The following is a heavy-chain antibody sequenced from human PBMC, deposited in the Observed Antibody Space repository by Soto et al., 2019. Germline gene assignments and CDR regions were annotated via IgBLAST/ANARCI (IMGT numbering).Heavy chain of an antibody. CDR1: GGSFSGYY. Sequence: QVHLQQWGAGLLKPSETLSLTCAVYGGSFSGYYWTWIRQPPGKGLEWIGEINDSGGTDYNPSLKSRVTISLDTSKNQLSLKLSSVTAADTAVYYCARGRKGFSSSCYVDWGQGTLVTVSS. CDR3: ARGRKGFSSSCYVD. D-gene: IGHD6-13*01. V-gene: IGHV4-34*01. CDR2: INDSGGT. J-gene: IGHJ4*02.